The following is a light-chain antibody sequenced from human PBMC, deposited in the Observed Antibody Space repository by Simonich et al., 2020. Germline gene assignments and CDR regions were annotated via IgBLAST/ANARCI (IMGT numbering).Light chain of an antibody. V-gene: IGLV2-23*01. CDR1: SSDVGSYNL. J-gene: IGLJ3*02. CDR3: CSYAGSSTWV. Sequence: QSALTQPASVSGSPGRSIPISCTGTSSDVGSYNLVSWYQQHPGKAPKPMIYEGSKLPSGVSNRFSGSKSGNTASLTISGLQAEDEADYYCCSYAGSSTWVFGGGTKLTVL. CDR2: EGS.